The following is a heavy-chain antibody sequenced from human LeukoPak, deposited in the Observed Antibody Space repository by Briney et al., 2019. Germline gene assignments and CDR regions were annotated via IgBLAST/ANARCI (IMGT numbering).Heavy chain of an antibody. Sequence: ASVKVSCKASGYTFTSYDINWVRQAAGQGLEWRGWMNPNSGNTGYAQKFQGRVTMTRNTSISTAYMELSSLRSEDTAVYYCGRTVTTVYYYYYGMDVWGQGTTVTVSS. CDR3: GRTVTTVYYYYYGMDV. J-gene: IGHJ6*02. CDR1: GYTFTSYD. V-gene: IGHV1-8*01. D-gene: IGHD4-17*01. CDR2: MNPNSGNT.